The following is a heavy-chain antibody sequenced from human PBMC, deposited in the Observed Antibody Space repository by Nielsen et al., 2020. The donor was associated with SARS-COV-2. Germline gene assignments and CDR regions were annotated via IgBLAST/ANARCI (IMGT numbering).Heavy chain of an antibody. CDR3: ARGRRVGTTLFEY. J-gene: IGHJ4*02. V-gene: IGHV3-9*01. CDR1: GFTFDDYA. D-gene: IGHD1-14*01. CDR2: ISWNSGSI. Sequence: GGSLRLSCAASGFTFDDYAMHWVRQAPGKGLEWVSGISWNSGSIAYADSVKGRFTISGDNAKNSLHLQMNSLRAEDTAFYYCARGRRVGTTLFEYWGQGTLVTVSS.